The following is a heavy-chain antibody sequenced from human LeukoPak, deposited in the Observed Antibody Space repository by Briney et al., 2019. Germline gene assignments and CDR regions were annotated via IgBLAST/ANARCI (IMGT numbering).Heavy chain of an antibody. D-gene: IGHD6-6*01. CDR3: AKQLGSHSFLFYYMDV. J-gene: IGHJ6*03. CDR1: QITFSRFT. Sequence: GGSLRLSCEASQITFSRFTMSWIRQAPGTGLEWVSTLSGSGTATYYADSVKGRFTTSRDNSKDTLYLQMDNLRADDTAVYYCAKQLGSHSFLFYYMDVWGTGTSVIVSS. CDR2: LSGSGTAT. V-gene: IGHV3-23*01.